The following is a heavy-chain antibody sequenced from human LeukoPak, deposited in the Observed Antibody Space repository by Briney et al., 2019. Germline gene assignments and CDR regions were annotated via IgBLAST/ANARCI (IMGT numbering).Heavy chain of an antibody. Sequence: QSGGSLRLSCAASGFTFSSYWMSWVRQAPGKGLEWVANIKQDGSEKYYVDSVKGRFTISRDDAKNSLYLQMNSLRAEDTAVYYCARELHSSGWYYPSYYYYYGMDVWGQGTTVTVSS. V-gene: IGHV3-7*03. CDR1: GFTFSSYW. J-gene: IGHJ6*02. CDR2: IKQDGSEK. CDR3: ARELHSSGWYYPSYYYYYGMDV. D-gene: IGHD6-19*01.